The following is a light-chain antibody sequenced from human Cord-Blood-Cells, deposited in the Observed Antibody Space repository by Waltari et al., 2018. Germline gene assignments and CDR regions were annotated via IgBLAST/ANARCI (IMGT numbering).Light chain of an antibody. CDR2: DVS. J-gene: IGLJ3*02. CDR1: SSDVGGYNY. Sequence: QSALTQPASVSGSPGQSITISCTGTSSDVGGYNYVSWYQQHPGKAPTLMIYDVSNRPSGVSKRFSGSKSGKAASLTISGLQAEEEADYYCSSYTSSSTWVFGGGTKLTVL. V-gene: IGLV2-14*03. CDR3: SSYTSSSTWV.